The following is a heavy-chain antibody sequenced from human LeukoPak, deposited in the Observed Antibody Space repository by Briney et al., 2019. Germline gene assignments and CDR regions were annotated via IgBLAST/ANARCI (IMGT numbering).Heavy chain of an antibody. CDR1: GFRFSGYN. D-gene: IGHD3-10*02. CDR3: AELGITMIGGV. Sequence: GGSLRLACAASGFRFSGYNMNWVRQAPGKGLEWVSYISSSGSTIYYADPVKGRFTISRDNAKNLLYLQMNSLRAEDTAVYYCAELGITMIGGVWGKGTTVTISS. V-gene: IGHV3-48*04. CDR2: ISSSGSTI. J-gene: IGHJ6*04.